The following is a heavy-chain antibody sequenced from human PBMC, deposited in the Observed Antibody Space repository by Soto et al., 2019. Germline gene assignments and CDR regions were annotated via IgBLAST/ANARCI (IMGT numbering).Heavy chain of an antibody. CDR2: MNPSSGET. D-gene: IGHD2-15*01. CDR3: ARLAEYCNGIKCYSNFDF. Sequence: ASVKVSCKTSGYNFTNFDINWVRQAPGRGLVWMGWMNPSSGETGSAQNFQGRVTMTRDISTRTFFMQLTSLRSEDTAIYYCARLAEYCNGIKCYSNFDFWGRGTQVTVSS. CDR1: GYNFTNFD. V-gene: IGHV1-8*01. J-gene: IGHJ4*01.